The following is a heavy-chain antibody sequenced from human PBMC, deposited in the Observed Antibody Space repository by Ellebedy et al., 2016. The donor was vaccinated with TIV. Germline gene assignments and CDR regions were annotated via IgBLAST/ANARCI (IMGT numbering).Heavy chain of an antibody. D-gene: IGHD1-26*01. Sequence: SETLSLTXTVSGGSISNYYWTWIRQPAGKGLEWIGRIYSSGNTKYNPSLESRLTMSVDTSKNQVSLKLASVTAADTGVYYCVGRSLEAATIVEIWGQGTMVTVSS. CDR2: IYSSGNT. CDR1: GGSISNYY. J-gene: IGHJ3*02. CDR3: VGRSLEAATIVEI. V-gene: IGHV4-4*07.